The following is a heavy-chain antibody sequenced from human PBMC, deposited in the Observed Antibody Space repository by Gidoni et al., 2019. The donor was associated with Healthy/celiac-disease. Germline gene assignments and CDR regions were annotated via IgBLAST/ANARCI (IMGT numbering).Heavy chain of an antibody. J-gene: IGHJ4*02. CDR1: GCSISRGGYY. V-gene: IGHV4-31*03. D-gene: IGHD2-21*02. CDR2: IYYSGST. Sequence: QVQLQESGPGLVTPSQTLSLTCTVSGCSISRGGYYWSWIRQHPGKGLEWIVYIYYSGSTYYNPSLKSRVTIAVDTSKSQFSLKLSSVTAADTAVYYCARDDGGNSRGGFDYWGQGTLVTVSS. CDR3: ARDDGGNSRGGFDY.